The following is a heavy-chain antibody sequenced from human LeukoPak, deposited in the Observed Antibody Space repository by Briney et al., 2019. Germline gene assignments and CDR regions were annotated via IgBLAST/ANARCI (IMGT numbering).Heavy chain of an antibody. J-gene: IGHJ3*02. Sequence: GGSLRLSCAASGFTFSSYSMNWVRQAPGKGLEWVSSISSSSSYIYYADSVKGRFTISRDNAKNSLYLQMNSLRAEDTAVYYCAREYYYGSGSYFAFDIWGQGTMVTVSS. V-gene: IGHV3-21*01. CDR3: AREYYYGSGSYFAFDI. CDR1: GFTFSSYS. CDR2: ISSSSSYI. D-gene: IGHD3-10*01.